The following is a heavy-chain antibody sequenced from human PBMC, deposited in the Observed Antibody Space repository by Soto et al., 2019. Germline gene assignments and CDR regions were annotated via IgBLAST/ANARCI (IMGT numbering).Heavy chain of an antibody. CDR1: GGSISSYY. Sequence: PSETLSLTCTVSGGSISSYYWSWIRQPPGTGLEWIGYIYYSGSTNYNPSLKSRVTISVDTSKNQYSLKLSSVTAADTAVYYCARTYYYDSSGYFIAFDIWGQGTMVTVSS. D-gene: IGHD3-22*01. CDR3: ARTYYYDSSGYFIAFDI. CDR2: IYYSGST. J-gene: IGHJ3*02. V-gene: IGHV4-59*01.